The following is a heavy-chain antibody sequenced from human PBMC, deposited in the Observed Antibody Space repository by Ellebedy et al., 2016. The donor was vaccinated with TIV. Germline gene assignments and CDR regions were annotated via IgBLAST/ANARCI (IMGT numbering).Heavy chain of an antibody. V-gene: IGHV3-72*01. J-gene: IGHJ4*02. D-gene: IGHD1-26*01. CDR3: VRDTNRSDRGRYVWDY. CDR2: IRCKAYGGTT. Sequence: GESLKISCVASGFTFSDLYMDLVRPAPGKGLEWVGFIRCKAYGGTTEYAASVKGKVTISRDDSTNSLYVQMNSRKIEDTAVYYCVRDTNRSDRGRYVWDYWGQGTLVTVSS. CDR1: GFTFSDLY.